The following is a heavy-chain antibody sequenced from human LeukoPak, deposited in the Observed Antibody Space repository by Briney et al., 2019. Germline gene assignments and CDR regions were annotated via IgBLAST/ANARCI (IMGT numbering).Heavy chain of an antibody. Sequence: SVKVPCKASGGTFSSYAISWVRQAPGQGLEWMGGIIPIFGTANYAQKFQGRVTITADKSTSTAYMELSSLRSEDTAVYYCARVPQYCSSTSCYESDPWGQGTLVTVSS. CDR1: GGTFSSYA. CDR2: IIPIFGTA. D-gene: IGHD2-2*01. V-gene: IGHV1-69*06. J-gene: IGHJ5*02. CDR3: ARVPQYCSSTSCYESDP.